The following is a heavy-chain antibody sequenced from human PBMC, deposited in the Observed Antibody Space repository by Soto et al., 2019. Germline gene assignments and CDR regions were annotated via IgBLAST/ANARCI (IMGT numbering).Heavy chain of an antibody. CDR2: IKQDGSEK. J-gene: IGHJ4*02. V-gene: IGHV3-7*01. Sequence: EVQLVESGGGLVQPGGSLRLSCAASGFTFSSYWMCWVRQAPGKGLEWVANIKQDGSEKYYVDSVKGRFTISRDNAKNSLYLQMNSLRAEDTAVYYCARDNWDSNPLYWGQGTLVTVSS. CDR3: ARDNWDSNPLY. D-gene: IGHD4-4*01. CDR1: GFTFSSYW.